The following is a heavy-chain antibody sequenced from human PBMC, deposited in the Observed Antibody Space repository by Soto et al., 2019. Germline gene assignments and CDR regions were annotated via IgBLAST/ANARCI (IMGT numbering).Heavy chain of an antibody. Sequence: EVQLVQTGGDLIQPGGSLRLSCAASGFTVSDNYMSWVRQAPGKGLEWVSSIHPGGDTFYADSVMGRFSFSRDISKNTVYLQMNRLRLVDTAVYYCTRGLDQFRIRFDPWGQGTLVTVSS. CDR1: GFTVSDNY. D-gene: IGHD2-15*01. CDR3: TRGLDQFRIRFDP. CDR2: IHPGGDT. V-gene: IGHV3-53*02. J-gene: IGHJ5*02.